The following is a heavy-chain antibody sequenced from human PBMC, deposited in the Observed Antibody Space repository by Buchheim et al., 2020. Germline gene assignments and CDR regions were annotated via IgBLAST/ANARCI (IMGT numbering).Heavy chain of an antibody. D-gene: IGHD3-10*01. J-gene: IGHJ6*02. Sequence: EVQLVESGGGLVQPGGSLRLSCAASGFTFSSYWMHWVRQAPGKGLVWVSRINSDGSSTSYADSVKGRFTISRDNAKNTLYLQMNSLRAEDTAVYYCAREGNTMVRGVIKSSYYGMDVWGQGTT. CDR1: GFTFSSYW. CDR2: INSDGSST. CDR3: AREGNTMVRGVIKSSYYGMDV. V-gene: IGHV3-74*01.